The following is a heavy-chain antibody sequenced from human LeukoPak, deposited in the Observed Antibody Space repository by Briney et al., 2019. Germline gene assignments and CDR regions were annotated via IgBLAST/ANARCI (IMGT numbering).Heavy chain of an antibody. CDR3: ARDGSVSYYFDFDY. Sequence: PGGSLRLSCAASGFTFSSYSMNWVRQAPGKGLEWVSSINNSTSYIYYADSVKGRFTISRDNAKNSLYLQMNSLRAEDTAVYYCARDGSVSYYFDFDYWGQGTLVTVSS. CDR2: INNSTSYI. V-gene: IGHV3-21*01. D-gene: IGHD1-26*01. CDR1: GFTFSSYS. J-gene: IGHJ4*02.